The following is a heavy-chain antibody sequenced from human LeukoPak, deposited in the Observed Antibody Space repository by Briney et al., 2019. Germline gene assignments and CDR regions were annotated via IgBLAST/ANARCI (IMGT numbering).Heavy chain of an antibody. D-gene: IGHD3-10*01. V-gene: IGHV3-30*18. Sequence: GGSLRPSCAASGFTFSSYGMHWVRQAPGKGLEWVAVISYDGSNKYCADSVKGRFTISRDNSKNTLYLQMNSLRAEDTAVYYCAKNYPYGSGEGIDYWGQGTLVTVSS. CDR2: ISYDGSNK. J-gene: IGHJ4*02. CDR3: AKNYPYGSGEGIDY. CDR1: GFTFSSYG.